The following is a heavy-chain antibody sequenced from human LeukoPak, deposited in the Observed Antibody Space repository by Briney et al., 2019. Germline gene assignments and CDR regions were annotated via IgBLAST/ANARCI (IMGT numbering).Heavy chain of an antibody. J-gene: IGHJ4*02. V-gene: IGHV1-2*02. Sequence: APVKGSCKTSWYTFTGHYIHRVRQAPGQRLEWVGWINPNSGDTNHAQKFQGRVTMTRDTSISTAFMELSRLRSDDTAVYFCARGGLTIFGVVDYWGQGTLVTVSS. CDR1: WYTFTGHY. D-gene: IGHD3-3*01. CDR2: INPNSGDT. CDR3: ARGGLTIFGVVDY.